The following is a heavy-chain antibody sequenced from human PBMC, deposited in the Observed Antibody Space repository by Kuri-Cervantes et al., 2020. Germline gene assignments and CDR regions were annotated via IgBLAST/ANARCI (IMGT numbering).Heavy chain of an antibody. J-gene: IGHJ4*02. D-gene: IGHD6-19*01. V-gene: IGHV4-34*01. CDR1: GFTFSTYD. CDR3: ARIPRVADFDH. CDR2: INHSGST. Sequence: SQTLSLTCGASGFTFSTYDMSWARQAPGKGLEWIGEINHSGSTNYNASLKSRIIISVDTSKTQLSLKLSSVTAADTAVYYCARIPRVADFDHWGQGTLVTVSS.